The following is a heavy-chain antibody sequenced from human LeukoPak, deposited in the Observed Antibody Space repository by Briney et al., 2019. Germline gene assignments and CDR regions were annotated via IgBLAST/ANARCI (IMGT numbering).Heavy chain of an antibody. J-gene: IGHJ4*02. CDR1: GFTVSSNY. D-gene: IGHD4-11*01. Sequence: GGSLRLSCAASGFTVSSNYMSWVRQTPGKGLEWVSVIYSGGFTYYADSVKGRFTISRDNSKNTLYLQMNSLRAEDTAVYYCARDGAVTEGSFDYWGQGTLVTVSS. CDR2: IYSGGFT. CDR3: ARDGAVTEGSFDY. V-gene: IGHV3-53*05.